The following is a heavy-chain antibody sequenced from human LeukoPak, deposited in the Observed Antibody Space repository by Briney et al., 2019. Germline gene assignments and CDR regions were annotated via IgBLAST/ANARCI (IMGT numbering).Heavy chain of an antibody. J-gene: IGHJ6*03. CDR1: GGSFSGYY. CDR3: ARQLYASGTYYAPMDV. D-gene: IGHD3-10*01. CDR2: IHYSGST. V-gene: IGHV4-39*01. Sequence: SETLSLTCAVYGGSFSGYYWGWIRQPPGKGLKWIGSIHYSGSTYHDPSLKSRVAISIDTSKNQFSLKLSSVTAADTAVYYCARQLYASGTYYAPMDVWGKGTTVTISS.